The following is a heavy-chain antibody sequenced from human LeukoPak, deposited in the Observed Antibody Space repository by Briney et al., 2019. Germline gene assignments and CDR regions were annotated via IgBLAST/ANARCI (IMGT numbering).Heavy chain of an antibody. J-gene: IGHJ4*02. D-gene: IGHD6-13*01. CDR2: INHSGST. CDR1: GGSISSSSYY. CDR3: ARGGLDTSNWYSDFDY. Sequence: SETLSLTCTVSGGSISSSSYYWGWIRQPPGKGLEWIGEINHSGSTNYNPSLKSRVTISVDTSKNQFSLKVSSVTAADTAVYYCARGGLDTSNWYSDFDYWGQGTLVTVSS. V-gene: IGHV4-39*07.